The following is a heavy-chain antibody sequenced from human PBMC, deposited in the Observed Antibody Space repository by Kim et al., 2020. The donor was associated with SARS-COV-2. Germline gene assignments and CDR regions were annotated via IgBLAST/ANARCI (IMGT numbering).Heavy chain of an antibody. CDR3: ARVAQQWLVWARFDY. V-gene: IGHV1-18*01. J-gene: IGHJ4*02. D-gene: IGHD6-19*01. CDR2: ISAYNGNT. CDR1: GYTFTSYG. Sequence: ASVKVSCKASGYTFTSYGISWVRQAPGQGLEWMGWISAYNGNTNYAQKLQGRVTMTTDTSTSTAYMELRSLRSDDTAVYYCARVAQQWLVWARFDYWGQGTLVTVSS.